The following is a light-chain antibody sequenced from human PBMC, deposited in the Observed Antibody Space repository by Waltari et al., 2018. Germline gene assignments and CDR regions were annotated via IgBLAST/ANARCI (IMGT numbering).Light chain of an antibody. CDR2: HAS. V-gene: IGKV3-11*01. CDR1: QSVSNF. J-gene: IGKJ4*01. Sequence: EIVLTQSPATLSLSPGERATLSCRASQSVSNFLAWYQQKPGQAPRLLIYHASKRATDIPDRFSGGGSGTDFTLTMSSLEPGDSAVYYCQQRANWPPLTFGGGTRVEI. CDR3: QQRANWPPLT.